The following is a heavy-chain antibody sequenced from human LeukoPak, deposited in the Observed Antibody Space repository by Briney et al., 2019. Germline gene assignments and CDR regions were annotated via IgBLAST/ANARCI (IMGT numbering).Heavy chain of an antibody. J-gene: IGHJ4*02. CDR1: GFNFRAYT. CDR3: AKDPWYYYDSSGYWNY. D-gene: IGHD3-22*01. CDR2: IYGSGEGQT. V-gene: IGHV3-23*01. Sequence: GGSLRLSCAGYGFNFRAYTMNWVRQAPGQGLEWVSGIYGSGEGQTFYADSVRGRFTISRDNSKNTLYLQMNSLRAEDTAVYYCAKDPWYYYDSSGYWNYWGQGTLVTVSS.